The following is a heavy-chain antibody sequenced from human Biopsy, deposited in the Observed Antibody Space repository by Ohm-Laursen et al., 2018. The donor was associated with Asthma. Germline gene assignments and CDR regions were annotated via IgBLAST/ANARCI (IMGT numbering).Heavy chain of an antibody. CDR2: INSVFGTT. D-gene: IGHD2-2*01. CDR3: ARKAGSCISRTCYSLDF. Sequence: SVTDSCKSLGGTFNTYVIGWVRQAPGQGLEWMGGINSVFGTTTYPQKFQDRVTITADDSPSTVYMELSSLRSEDTAVYYCARKAGSCISRTCYSLDFWGQGTLVTVSS. CDR1: GGTFNTYV. J-gene: IGHJ4*02. V-gene: IGHV1-69*13.